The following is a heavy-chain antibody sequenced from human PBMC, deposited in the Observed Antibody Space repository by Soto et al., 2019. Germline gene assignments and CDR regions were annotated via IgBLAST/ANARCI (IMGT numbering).Heavy chain of an antibody. CDR3: ARKLMVYALGDYYGMDG. J-gene: IGHJ6*02. CDR1: GGSVSSYA. Sequence: SGKVSRKASGGSVSSYAISWVRQAPGQGLEWMGGIIPIFGTANYAQKLQGRVTITADESTSTAYMELSSLSSEDTAVYYCARKLMVYALGDYYGMDGWGQGTTVTVSS. CDR2: IIPIFGTA. V-gene: IGHV1-69*13. D-gene: IGHD2-8*01.